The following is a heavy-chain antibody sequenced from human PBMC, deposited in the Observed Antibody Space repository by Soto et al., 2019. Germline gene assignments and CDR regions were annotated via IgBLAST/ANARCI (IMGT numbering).Heavy chain of an antibody. CDR1: GFTFSSYA. CDR3: ARDPDSSGYYFFDY. D-gene: IGHD3-22*01. CDR2: ISSYGGST. J-gene: IGHJ4*02. Sequence: VQLVESGGGLVQPGGSLRLSCAASGFTFSSYAMHWVRQAPGKGLEYVSAISSYGGSTYYANSVKGRFTISRDNSKNTLYLQMGSLRAEDMAVYDCARDPDSSGYYFFDYWGQGTLVTVSS. V-gene: IGHV3-64*01.